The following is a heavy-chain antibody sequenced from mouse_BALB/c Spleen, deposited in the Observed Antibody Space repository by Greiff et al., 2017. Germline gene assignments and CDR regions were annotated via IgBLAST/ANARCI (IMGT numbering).Heavy chain of an antibody. CDR1: GFTFSSYG. CDR2: INSNGGST. Sequence: EVQLVESGGGLVQPGGSLKLSCAASGFTFSSYGMSWVRQTPDKRLELVATINSNGGSTYYPDSVKGRFTISRDNAKNTLYLQMSSLKSEDTAMYYCARDRVYYYGYAMDYWGQGTSVTVSS. J-gene: IGHJ4*01. V-gene: IGHV5-6-3*01. D-gene: IGHD1-1*01. CDR3: ARDRVYYYGYAMDY.